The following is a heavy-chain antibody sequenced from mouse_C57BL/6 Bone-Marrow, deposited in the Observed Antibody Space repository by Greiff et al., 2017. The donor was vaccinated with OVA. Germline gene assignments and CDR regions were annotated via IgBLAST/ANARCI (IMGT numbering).Heavy chain of an antibody. J-gene: IGHJ1*03. CDR2: IHPNSGST. CDR3: ARPFYYGSSYPRWYFDV. Sequence: VQLQQPGAELVKPGASVKLSCKASGYTFTSYWMHWVKQRPGQGLEWIGMIHPNSGSTNYNEKFKSKATLTVDKSSSTAYMQLSSLTSEDSAVYYCARPFYYGSSYPRWYFDVWGTGTTVTVSS. D-gene: IGHD1-1*01. V-gene: IGHV1-64*01. CDR1: GYTFTSYW.